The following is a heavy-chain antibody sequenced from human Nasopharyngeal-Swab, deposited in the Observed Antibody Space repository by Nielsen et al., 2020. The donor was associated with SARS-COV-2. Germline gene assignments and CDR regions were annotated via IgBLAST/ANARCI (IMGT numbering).Heavy chain of an antibody. J-gene: IGHJ4*02. CDR3: AKDRGGRSLDS. V-gene: IGHV3-30-3*02. D-gene: IGHD3-16*01. Sequence: GGSLRLSCSASGFNFTSYAIHCVRQPPGKGLEWVAVVSYDGTNTFYADSVKGRFAISRDNSKSTVSLQMNSFRSEDTAVYYCAKDRGGRSLDSWGQGTLVTVSS. CDR1: GFNFTSYA. CDR2: VSYDGTNT.